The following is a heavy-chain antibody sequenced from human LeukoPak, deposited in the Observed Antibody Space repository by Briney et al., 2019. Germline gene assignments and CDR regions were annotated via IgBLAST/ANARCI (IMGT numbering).Heavy chain of an antibody. CDR2: IIPIFGTA. J-gene: IGHJ4*02. V-gene: IGHV1-69*05. Sequence: SVKVSCKASGGTFSSYAISWVRQAPGQGLEWMGGIIPIFGTANYAQKFQGRVTITTDESTSTAYMELSSLRSEDTAVYYCARIAVAGTRNYDYWGQGTLSPSPQ. CDR3: ARIAVAGTRNYDY. CDR1: GGTFSSYA. D-gene: IGHD6-19*01.